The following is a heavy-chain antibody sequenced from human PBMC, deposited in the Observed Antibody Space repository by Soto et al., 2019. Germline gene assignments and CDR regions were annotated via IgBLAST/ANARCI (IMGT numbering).Heavy chain of an antibody. CDR3: SGYLNPFRTAVWFGP. D-gene: IGHD3-10*01. V-gene: IGHV4-59*01. Sequence: QVQLQESGPGLVKPSETLSLTCTVSGGSTRNYFWSWIRQPPGKGLEWIGCIYYSGTTNYNSSLKGWSTISLDPAKNQFSLGVRSGAAADTAVYFWSGYLNPFRTAVWFGPRGQGTLVTVSS. CDR2: IYYSGTT. CDR1: GGSTRNYF. J-gene: IGHJ5*02.